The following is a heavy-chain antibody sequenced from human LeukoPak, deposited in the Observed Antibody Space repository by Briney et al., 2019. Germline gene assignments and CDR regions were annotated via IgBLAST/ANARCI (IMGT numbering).Heavy chain of an antibody. CDR2: ISGSGGTT. Sequence: GGSLRLSCAASGFTFSSYAMNWVRQAPGKGLEWVSVISGSGGTTYYAGSVKGRFTISRDNAENTLYLQMNSLRAEDTAVYFCARATSGTSYEYWGQGTLVTVSS. CDR1: GFTFSSYA. V-gene: IGHV3-23*01. CDR3: ARATSGTSYEY. J-gene: IGHJ4*02. D-gene: IGHD3-10*01.